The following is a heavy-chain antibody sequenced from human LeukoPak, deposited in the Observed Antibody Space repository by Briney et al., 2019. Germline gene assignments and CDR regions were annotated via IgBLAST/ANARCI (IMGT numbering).Heavy chain of an antibody. CDR2: INSDGSAT. J-gene: IGHJ6*02. CDR3: ASDSPYYGMDV. Sequence: TGGSLRLSCAASGFPFSSYWMHWVRQVPGKGLLWVSRINSDGSATIYADSVRGRFTISRDNAKNTLYLQMSGLRVEDTAVYHCASDSPYYGMDVWGQGTTVTVPS. CDR1: GFPFSSYW. V-gene: IGHV3-74*01.